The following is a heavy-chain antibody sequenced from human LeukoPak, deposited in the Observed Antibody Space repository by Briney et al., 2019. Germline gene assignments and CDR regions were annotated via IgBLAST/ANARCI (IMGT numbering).Heavy chain of an antibody. Sequence: SQTLSLTCAISGDSVSSDSAAWNWIRQSPSRGLEWLGRTYYRSKWFNTYAASVKSRIIVNPDTAKNQFSLHLNSVAPEDTAVYYCARSWGGAAPFDFWGQGTQVTVSS. CDR3: ARSWGGAAPFDF. CDR2: TYYRSKWFN. J-gene: IGHJ4*02. D-gene: IGHD3-16*01. CDR1: GDSVSSDSAA. V-gene: IGHV6-1*01.